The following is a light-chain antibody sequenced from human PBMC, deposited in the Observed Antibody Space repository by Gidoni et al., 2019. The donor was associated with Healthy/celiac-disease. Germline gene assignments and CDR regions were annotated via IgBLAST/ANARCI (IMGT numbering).Light chain of an antibody. Sequence: DIQMTQSPSSLSASVVDRVTITCRASQSISSYLNWYQQKPGEATKLLIYAASSLQSGVPSRFSGSGSGKDFTLTISRLQHEDFANYYYQQSYNTPRTFGQGTKVEIK. V-gene: IGKV1-39*01. CDR2: AAS. CDR3: QQSYNTPRT. J-gene: IGKJ1*01. CDR1: QSISSY.